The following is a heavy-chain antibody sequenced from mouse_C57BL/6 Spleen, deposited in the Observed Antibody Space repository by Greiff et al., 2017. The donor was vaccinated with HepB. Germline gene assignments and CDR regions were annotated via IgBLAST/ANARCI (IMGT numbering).Heavy chain of an antibody. CDR3: ARRGYSNYEAMDY. CDR2: IDPSDSYT. Sequence: QVQLKQPGAELVKPGASVKLSCKASGYTFTSYWMQWVKQRPGQGLEWIGEIDPSDSYTNYNQKFKGKATLTVDTSSSTAYMQLSSLTSEDSAVYYCARRGYSNYEAMDYWGQGTSVTVSS. D-gene: IGHD2-5*01. V-gene: IGHV1-50*01. CDR1: GYTFTSYW. J-gene: IGHJ4*01.